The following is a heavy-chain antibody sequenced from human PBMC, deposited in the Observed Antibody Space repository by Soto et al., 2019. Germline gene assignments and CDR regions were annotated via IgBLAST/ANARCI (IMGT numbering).Heavy chain of an antibody. Sequence: QVQLVESGGGVVQPGRSLRLSCAASGFTFSSYGMHWVRQAPGKGLEWVAVISYDGSNKYYADSVKGRFTISRDNSKNPLYLQMNRLRAEDTAVYYCAKDQYYYDSSGYYQLHYYYGMAVWGQGTTVTVSS. V-gene: IGHV3-30*18. CDR2: ISYDGSNK. CDR3: AKDQYYYDSSGYYQLHYYYGMAV. D-gene: IGHD3-22*01. CDR1: GFTFSSYG. J-gene: IGHJ6*02.